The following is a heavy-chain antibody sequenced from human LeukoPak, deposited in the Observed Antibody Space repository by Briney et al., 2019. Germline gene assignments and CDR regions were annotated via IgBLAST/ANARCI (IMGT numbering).Heavy chain of an antibody. CDR2: IIPIFGTA. CDR3: AREAAYGDLDY. J-gene: IGHJ4*02. V-gene: IGHV1-69*13. CDR1: GGXFSSYA. Sequence: SVTVSCKASGGXFSSYAMSWVRQAPGQGLEWMGGIIPIFGTANYAQKFQGRVTITADESTSTAYMELSSLRSEDTAVYYCAREAAYGDLDYWGQGTLVTVSS. D-gene: IGHD4-17*01.